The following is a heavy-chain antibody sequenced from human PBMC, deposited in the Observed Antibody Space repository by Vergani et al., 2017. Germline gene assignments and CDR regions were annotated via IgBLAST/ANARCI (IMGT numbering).Heavy chain of an antibody. J-gene: IGHJ6*02. CDR3: ARCYYDSSGYYYYYYYGMDV. D-gene: IGHD3-22*01. Sequence: QVQLVQSGAEVKKPGASVRVFCKASGYTFTSYGISWVRQAPGQGLEWMGWMSAYNGNTNYAQKLQGRVTMTTDKSTSTAYIELRSLRSDDTAVYYCARCYYDSSGYYYYYYYGMDVWGQGTTVTVSS. V-gene: IGHV1-18*01. CDR2: MSAYNGNT. CDR1: GYTFTSYG.